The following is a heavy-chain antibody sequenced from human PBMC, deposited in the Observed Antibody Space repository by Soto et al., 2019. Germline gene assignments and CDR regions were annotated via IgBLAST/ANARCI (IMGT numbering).Heavy chain of an antibody. CDR1: GFTFSSYA. V-gene: IGHV3-23*01. J-gene: IGHJ6*02. CDR2: ISGSGGST. CDR3: AKRYGPAAIYPMDV. Sequence: EVQLLESGGGLIQPGGSLRLACEASGFTFSSYAMSWVRQAPGKGLEWVSAISGSGGSTYYADSVNGRFTISRDNSKNTLSLQMNSLRAEDTAVYYCAKRYGPAAIYPMDVWGQGTTVTVSS. D-gene: IGHD2-2*01.